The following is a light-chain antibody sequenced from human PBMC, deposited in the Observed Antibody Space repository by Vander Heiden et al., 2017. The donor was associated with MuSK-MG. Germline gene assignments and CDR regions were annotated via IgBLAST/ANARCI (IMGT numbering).Light chain of an antibody. CDR1: QSVSSY. CDR3: QQRSNWPPGYT. CDR2: DAS. V-gene: IGKV3-11*01. Sequence: VLTQSPATLSLSPREPATLSCRASQSVSSYLAWYQQKPGQAPRLLIYDASNRAAGIPARFSGSGSGTDCTLTISSLEPEDFAVYDCQQRSNWPPGYTFGQGTKLEIK. J-gene: IGKJ2*01.